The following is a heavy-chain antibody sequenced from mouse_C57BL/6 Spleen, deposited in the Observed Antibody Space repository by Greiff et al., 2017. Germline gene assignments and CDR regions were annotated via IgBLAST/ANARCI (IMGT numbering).Heavy chain of an antibody. V-gene: IGHV1-80*01. Sequence: QVQLQQSGAELVKPGASVKISCKASGYALSSYWLNWVKQRPGKGIEWIGQIYPGDGDTNYNGKFKGKATLTADKSSSTAYMQLSSRTSEDSAVYFCARGGAYYSNLAWFAYWGRGSLVAVSA. CDR1: GYALSSYW. CDR2: IYPGDGDT. J-gene: IGHJ3*01. D-gene: IGHD2-5*01. CDR3: ARGGAYYSNLAWFAY.